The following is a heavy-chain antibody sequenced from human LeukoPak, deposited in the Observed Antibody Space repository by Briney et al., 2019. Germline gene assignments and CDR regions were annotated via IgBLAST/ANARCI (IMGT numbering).Heavy chain of an antibody. J-gene: IGHJ4*02. Sequence: SETLSLTCTVSGGSISSYYWSWIGQPPGKGLEWIGYIYYSGTTNYNPSLKSRVTISVDTSKNQFSLRLSSVTAADTAVYFCARDCSSTSCKAPFDYWGQGTLVTVSS. D-gene: IGHD2-2*01. V-gene: IGHV4-59*01. CDR3: ARDCSSTSCKAPFDY. CDR1: GGSISSYY. CDR2: IYYSGTT.